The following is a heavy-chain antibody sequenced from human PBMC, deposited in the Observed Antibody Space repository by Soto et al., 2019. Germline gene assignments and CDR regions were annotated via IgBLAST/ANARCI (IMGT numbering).Heavy chain of an antibody. J-gene: IGHJ4*02. V-gene: IGHV4-59*01. Sequence: SETLSLTCTVSNGSISSYYRTRIRQPPGKGLEWIGYIYYRGSTNYNPSLKSRVTISVDTSKNQFSLKLSSVTAADTAVYYCARGINYFDYWGQGTLVTVSS. CDR2: IYYRGST. CDR3: ARGINYFDY. CDR1: NGSISSYY.